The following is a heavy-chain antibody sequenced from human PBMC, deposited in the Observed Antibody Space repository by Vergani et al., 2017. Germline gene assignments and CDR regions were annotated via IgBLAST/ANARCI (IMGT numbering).Heavy chain of an antibody. CDR2: ISSSGSTI. Sequence: QAQLVESGGGLVKPGGSLRLSCTASGFRVSDYYMNWVRQAPGRGLEWISYISSSGSTIDYSDSVKGRFTMSRDNAKNSLYLEMTSLRVEDTGVYYCVRDNLASSDGENYSREDKFACWGQGTLVTVSS. J-gene: IGHJ4*02. CDR1: GFRVSDYY. V-gene: IGHV3-11*01. CDR3: VRDNLASSDGENYSREDKFAC. D-gene: IGHD1-7*01.